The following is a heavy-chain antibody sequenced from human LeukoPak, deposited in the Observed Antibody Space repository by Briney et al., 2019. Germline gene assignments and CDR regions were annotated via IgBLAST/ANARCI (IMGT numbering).Heavy chain of an antibody. CDR1: GGTFSSYA. J-gene: IGHJ3*02. D-gene: IGHD5-24*01. V-gene: IGHV1-69*01. Sequence: GSSVKVSCKASGGTFSSYAISWVRQAPGQGLEWMGGIIPIFGTANCAQKFQGRVTFTADESTSTAYMELSSLRSEDTAVYYCARDRGWLQLSAFDIWGQGTMVTVSS. CDR3: ARDRGWLQLSAFDI. CDR2: IIPIFGTA.